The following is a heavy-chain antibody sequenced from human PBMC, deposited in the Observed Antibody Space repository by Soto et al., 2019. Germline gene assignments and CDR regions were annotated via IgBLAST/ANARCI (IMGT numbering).Heavy chain of an antibody. V-gene: IGHV3-23*01. D-gene: IGHD3-22*01. Sequence: PGGSLRLSCAASGFTFSSYVMSWVRQAPGKGLEWVSAISGSGGSTYYADSVKGRFTISRDNSKNTLYLQMNSLRAEDTAVYYCAENKYYDSSGPAAGWGQGTLVTVSS. CDR2: ISGSGGST. CDR3: AENKYYDSSGPAAG. CDR1: GFTFSSYV. J-gene: IGHJ4*02.